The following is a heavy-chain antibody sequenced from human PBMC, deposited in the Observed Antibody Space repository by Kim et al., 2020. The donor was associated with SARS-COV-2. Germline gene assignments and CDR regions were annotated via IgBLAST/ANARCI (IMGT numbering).Heavy chain of an antibody. V-gene: IGHV5-51*01. J-gene: IGHJ4*02. CDR1: GYSFTSYW. Sequence: GESLKISCKGSGYSFTSYWIAWVRQMPGKGLEWMGIIYPGDSDTTYSPSFQGQVTISADKSISTAYLQWSSLKASDTAMYYCARRDYYDSSGYYLYYDYWGQGTLVTVSS. CDR2: IYPGDSDT. CDR3: ARRDYYDSSGYYLYYDY. D-gene: IGHD3-22*01.